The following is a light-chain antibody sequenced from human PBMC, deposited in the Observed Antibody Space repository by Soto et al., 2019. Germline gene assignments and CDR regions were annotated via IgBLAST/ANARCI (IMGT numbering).Light chain of an antibody. CDR3: STCADSLNGVV. CDR1: DSDIGSHS. J-gene: IGLJ2*01. CDR2: SND. Sequence: QAVVTQPPSASGTPGQTITISCSGSDSDIGSHSVDWYQQFPGRTPRLLINSNDQRPSGVPDRFSGSKSGTAATLAISGLQYEYECDYYCSTCADSLNGVVLGGGTKLTVL. V-gene: IGLV1-44*01.